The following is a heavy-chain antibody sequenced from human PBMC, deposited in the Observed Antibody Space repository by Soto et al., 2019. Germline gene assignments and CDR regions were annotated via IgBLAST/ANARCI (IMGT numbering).Heavy chain of an antibody. CDR2: ISGSGSTT. CDR1: GFSFNNHA. CDR3: AKDRLMITMVVVGAFDF. D-gene: IGHD3-22*01. J-gene: IGHJ3*01. Sequence: VQLLESGGGLVQPGGSLRLSCAASGFSFNNHAMTWVRQAPGKGLEWVSGISGSGSTTHYADSVKGRFTISRDTSKDTLYLQMNSLRPEDTAVYYCAKDRLMITMVVVGAFDFWGLATMVTVSS. V-gene: IGHV3-23*01.